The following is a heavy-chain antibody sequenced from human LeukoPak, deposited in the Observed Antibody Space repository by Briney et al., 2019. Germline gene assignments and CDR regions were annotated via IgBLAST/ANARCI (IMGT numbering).Heavy chain of an antibody. CDR3: ARRLGYCSSTSCFNWFDP. J-gene: IGHJ5*02. V-gene: IGHV1-18*01. D-gene: IGHD2-2*01. CDR2: ISAYNGNT. CDR1: GYTFTSYG. Sequence: ASVKVSCKASGYTFTSYGISWVRQAPGQGLEWMGWISAYNGNTNYAQKLQGRVTMTTDTSTSTAYMELRSLRSDDTAVYYCARRLGYCSSTSCFNWFDPWGQGTLVTVSS.